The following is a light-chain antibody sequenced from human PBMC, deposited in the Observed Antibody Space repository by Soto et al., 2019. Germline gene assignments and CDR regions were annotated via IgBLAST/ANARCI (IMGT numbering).Light chain of an antibody. Sequence: EMVLTQSPATLSLSPGERASLSCRASQSVSSYFAWYQQKPGQAPRLLIYDASNRATGIPARFSGSGSGTDFTLTISSLEPEDFAVYYCQQRSNWPPKITFGQGTRLEIK. CDR3: QQRSNWPPKIT. V-gene: IGKV3-11*01. J-gene: IGKJ5*01. CDR1: QSVSSY. CDR2: DAS.